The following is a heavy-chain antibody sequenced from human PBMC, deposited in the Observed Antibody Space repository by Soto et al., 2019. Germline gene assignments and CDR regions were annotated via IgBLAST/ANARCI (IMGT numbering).Heavy chain of an antibody. CDR3: ARTDYYYDVSGYAPDAFDI. J-gene: IGHJ3*02. CDR1: GGSISSYY. Sequence: SETLSLTCTVSGGSISSYYWSWIRQPPGKGQEWIGYIYYSGSTNYNPSLKSRVTISVDTSKNQFSLRLSSVTAADTAVYYCARTDYYYDVSGYAPDAFDIWGQGTMVTVSS. D-gene: IGHD3-22*01. V-gene: IGHV4-59*01. CDR2: IYYSGST.